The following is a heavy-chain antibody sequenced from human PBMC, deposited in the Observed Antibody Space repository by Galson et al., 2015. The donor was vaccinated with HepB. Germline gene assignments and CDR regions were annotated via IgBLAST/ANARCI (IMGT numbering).Heavy chain of an antibody. D-gene: IGHD5-12*01. CDR1: GFTFTSFD. Sequence: SLRLSCAASGFTFTSFDMTWVRQAPGKGLEWVSVISGSGDYTSYADSVKGRFTISRDNSKDTLYLQMNSLRAEDTALYYCVKGGWADQRGQGTLVTVSS. CDR2: ISGSGDYT. V-gene: IGHV3-23*01. CDR3: VKGGWADQ. J-gene: IGHJ4*02.